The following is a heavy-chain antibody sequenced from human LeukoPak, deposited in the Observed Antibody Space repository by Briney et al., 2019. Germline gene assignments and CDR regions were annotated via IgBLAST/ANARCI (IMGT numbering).Heavy chain of an antibody. J-gene: IGHJ4*02. D-gene: IGHD5-18*01. Sequence: GASVKVSCKASGGTFSNYGINWVRQAPGQGLEWMGGIIPIFGTAKYQQKFQGRVTITADESTSTAYMSLSTLRFEDTAVYYCARGSSXNTDMATPFAYWGQGTLVTVSS. V-gene: IGHV1-69*13. CDR3: ARGSSXNTDMATPFAY. CDR1: GGTFSNYG. CDR2: IIPIFGTA.